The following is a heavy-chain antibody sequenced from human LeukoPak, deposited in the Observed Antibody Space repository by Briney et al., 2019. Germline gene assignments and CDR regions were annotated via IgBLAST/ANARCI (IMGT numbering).Heavy chain of an antibody. CDR1: GFTFSSYA. Sequence: GGSLRLSCAASGFTFSSYAMSWVRQAPGKGLEWVSAISGSGGSTYYANSVKGRFTISRDNSKNTLYLQMNSLRAEDTAVYYCAKITMVRVINWFDPWGQGTLVTVSS. D-gene: IGHD3-10*01. V-gene: IGHV3-23*01. CDR2: ISGSGGST. CDR3: AKITMVRVINWFDP. J-gene: IGHJ5*02.